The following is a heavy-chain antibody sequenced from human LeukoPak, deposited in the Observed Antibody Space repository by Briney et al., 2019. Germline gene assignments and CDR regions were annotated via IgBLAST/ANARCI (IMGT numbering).Heavy chain of an antibody. CDR2: FDPEDGET. D-gene: IGHD3-22*01. V-gene: IGHV1-24*01. J-gene: IGHJ6*02. CDR1: GYTLTELS. Sequence: ASVKVSCKVSGYTLTELSMHWVRQAPGKGLEWMGGFDPEDGETIYAQKSQGRVTMTEDTSTDTAYMELSSLRSEDTAVYYCATAPYDSSGYFYGMDVWGQGTTVTVSS. CDR3: ATAPYDSSGYFYGMDV.